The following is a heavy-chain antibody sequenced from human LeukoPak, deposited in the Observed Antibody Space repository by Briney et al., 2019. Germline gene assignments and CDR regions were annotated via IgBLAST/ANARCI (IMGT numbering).Heavy chain of an antibody. CDR1: GLTFSSYW. D-gene: IGHD1-1*01. J-gene: IGHJ4*02. V-gene: IGHV3-7*01. CDR2: IKYDGNEE. Sequence: PGGSLRLSCAAAGLTFSSYWMSLMRQAPGKGLEWVANIKYDGNEEYYVDSVRGRFTISKDNAKNSLYLQLNSLRVEDTAVYYCKSGGAAPGSFDYWGQGTLVTVSP. CDR3: KSGGAAPGSFDY.